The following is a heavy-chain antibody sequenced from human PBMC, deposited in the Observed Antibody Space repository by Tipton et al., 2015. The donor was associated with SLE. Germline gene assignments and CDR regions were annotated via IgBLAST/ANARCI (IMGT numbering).Heavy chain of an antibody. CDR3: AREKYSSSSFDY. CDR1: GASVSSYY. Sequence: TLSLTCSVSGASVSSYYWSWIRQPPGKGLEWIGFIYYSGSTNYNPSLMSRVTISLDMSKNHFSLNLSSVTAADTAVYYCAREKYSSSSFDYWGQGTLVTVSS. D-gene: IGHD6-6*01. CDR2: IYYSGST. J-gene: IGHJ4*02. V-gene: IGHV4-59*02.